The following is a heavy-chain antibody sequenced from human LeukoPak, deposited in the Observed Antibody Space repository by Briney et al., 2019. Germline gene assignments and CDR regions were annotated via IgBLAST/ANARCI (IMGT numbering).Heavy chain of an antibody. J-gene: IGHJ4*02. CDR2: IYYDGST. CDR3: ARRRRGTVTTGIDY. CDR1: GGSISSSNYY. V-gene: IGHV4-39*07. D-gene: IGHD4-17*01. Sequence: SETLSLTCTVSGGSISSSNYYWGWIRQPPGKGLEWVGSIYYDGSTYYNPSLKSRVTISIDTSKNQFSLKLSSVTAADTAVYYCARRRRGTVTTGIDYWGQGTLVTVSS.